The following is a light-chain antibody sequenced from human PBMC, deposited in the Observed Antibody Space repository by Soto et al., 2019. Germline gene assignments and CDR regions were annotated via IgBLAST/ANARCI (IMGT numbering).Light chain of an antibody. CDR3: QQRNSYPRT. V-gene: IGKV3-11*01. CDR1: QSVSSY. J-gene: IGKJ2*01. CDR2: DAS. Sequence: EIVLTQSPATLSLSPGERATLSCRASQSVSSYLAWYQQKPGQAPRLLIYDASNRATGIPARFSGSGSGTEFTLTITSLQPEDSATYYCQQRNSYPRTFGQGTKVEIK.